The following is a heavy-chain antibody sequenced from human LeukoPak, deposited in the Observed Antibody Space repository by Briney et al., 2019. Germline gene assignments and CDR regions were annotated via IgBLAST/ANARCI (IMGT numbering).Heavy chain of an antibody. CDR2: ISAYNGNT. CDR1: GYTFTSYG. J-gene: IGHJ4*02. D-gene: IGHD3-3*01. CDR3: ARDGNYDFWSGYYDKGDY. V-gene: IGHV1-18*01. Sequence: EASVKVSCKASGYTFTSYGISWVRQAPGQGLEWMGCISAYNGNTNYAQKLQGRVTMTTDTSTSTAYMELRSLRSDDTAVYYCARDGNYDFWSGYYDKGDYWGQGTLVTVSS.